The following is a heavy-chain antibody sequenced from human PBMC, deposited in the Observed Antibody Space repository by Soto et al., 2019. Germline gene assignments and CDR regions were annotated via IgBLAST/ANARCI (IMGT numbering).Heavy chain of an antibody. CDR2: INPNNGGT. V-gene: IGHV1-2*02. D-gene: IGHD3-10*01. CDR1: GYFFTSYY. J-gene: IGHJ4*02. Sequence: KVSCKTPGYFFTSYYIHWVRQAPGQGLEWVGWINPNNGGTNSAQKFQGRVTMTSDTSISTAYMEMSRLRSDDTALYYCAREITYGGGSFSLGLWGQGTLVTVSS. CDR3: AREITYGGGSFSLGL.